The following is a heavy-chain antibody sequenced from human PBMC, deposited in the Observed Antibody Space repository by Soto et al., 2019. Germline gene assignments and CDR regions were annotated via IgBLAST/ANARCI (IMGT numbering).Heavy chain of an antibody. J-gene: IGHJ4*02. CDR3: ASLAIGTIIRGASAF. V-gene: IGHV3-11*01. D-gene: IGHD3-10*01. Sequence: PGGSLRLSCAACGFTFSDYYMTWIRQAPGKGLEWVSYISSGGSSIYYADSVKGRFTISRDNAKNSLYLQMNSLRAEDTAMYYCASLAIGTIIRGASAFWGQGTLVTVSS. CDR2: ISSGGSSI. CDR1: GFTFSDYY.